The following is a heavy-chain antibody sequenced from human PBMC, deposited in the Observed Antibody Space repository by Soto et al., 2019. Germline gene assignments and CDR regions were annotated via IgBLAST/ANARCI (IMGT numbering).Heavy chain of an antibody. V-gene: IGHV1-24*01. CDR2: FDPEQGKI. D-gene: IGHD3-10*01. J-gene: IGHJ3*02. CDR1: GYTLTELS. CDR3: ATTYLVAAFDT. Sequence: QVQLVQSGAEVKKPGASVKVSCKVSGYTLTELSIHWVRQAPGKGLEWMGGFDPEQGKIIYAQKFLGRVSMTEDTSTDTAYMELSRLRSVDTALYYGATTYLVAAFDTWGQGTMVSVSS.